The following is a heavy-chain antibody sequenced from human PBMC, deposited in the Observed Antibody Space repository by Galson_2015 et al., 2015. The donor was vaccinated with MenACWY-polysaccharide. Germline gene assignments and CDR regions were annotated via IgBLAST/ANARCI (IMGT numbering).Heavy chain of an antibody. V-gene: IGHV3-74*01. J-gene: IGHJ4*02. CDR2: ITNDGSTT. D-gene: IGHD2-15*01. CDR1: GFAFSNYW. CDR3: ARTAGHCSGGDCYLRYLEK. Sequence: SLRLSCAASGFAFSNYWMHWVRQAPGKGLVWVSHITNDGSTTTYADSVKGRFTISRDNAKNTLYLQMNSLRAEDTAVYYCARTAGHCSGGDCYLRYLEKWSQGSLVTVSS.